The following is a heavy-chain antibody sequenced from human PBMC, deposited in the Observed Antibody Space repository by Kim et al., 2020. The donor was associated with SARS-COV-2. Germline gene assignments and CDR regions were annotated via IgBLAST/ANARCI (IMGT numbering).Heavy chain of an antibody. CDR1: GGSISSYY. Sequence: SETLSLTCTVSGGSISSYYWSWIRQPPGKGLEWIGYIYYSGSTNYNPSLKSRVTISVDTSKNQFSLKLSSVTAADTAVYYCAREDIVVVPAAMGDNYYYYGMDVWGQGTTVTVSS. D-gene: IGHD2-2*01. V-gene: IGHV4-59*01. CDR2: IYYSGST. J-gene: IGHJ6*02. CDR3: AREDIVVVPAAMGDNYYYYGMDV.